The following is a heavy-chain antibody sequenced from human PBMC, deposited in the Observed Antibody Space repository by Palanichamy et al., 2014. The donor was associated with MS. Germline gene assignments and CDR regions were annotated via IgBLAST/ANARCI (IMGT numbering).Heavy chain of an antibody. D-gene: IGHD6-13*01. CDR3: ARSGGYIAYMDV. J-gene: IGHJ6*03. V-gene: IGHV4-59*01. CDR2: IYYSGST. Sequence: QVQLQESGPGLVKPSETLSLICTVSGGSITNYYWSWIRQPPGKGLEWIGYIYYSGSTNYNPSLKSRVTISVDTSKNQFSLILSSLTAADTAVYYCARSGGYIAYMDVWGKGTTVTVSS. CDR1: GGSITNYY.